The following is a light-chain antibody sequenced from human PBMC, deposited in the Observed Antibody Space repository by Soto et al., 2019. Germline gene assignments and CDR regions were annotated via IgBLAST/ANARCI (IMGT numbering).Light chain of an antibody. V-gene: IGKV2-40*01. CDR3: MQRIEFPIT. CDR2: TLS. J-gene: IGKJ5*01. CDR1: QSLLDSDDGNTY. Sequence: DVVMTQAPLSLSATPGEPASMSCRSSQSLLDSDDGNTYVDWYLQRPGQSPQLLIYTLSSRVPGVPDRFSGSGSRNDFTLKISRVGAEDVGVYYCMQRIEFPITFGQGTRLEV.